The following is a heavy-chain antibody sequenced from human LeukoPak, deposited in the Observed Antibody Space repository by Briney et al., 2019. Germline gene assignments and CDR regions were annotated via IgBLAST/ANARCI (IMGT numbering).Heavy chain of an antibody. Sequence: SETLSLTCTVSGGSITSGGYHWNWIRQHPGKGLEWIGYIYYSGSTYYNPSLKSRVTISVDTSKNQFSLRLSSVTAADTAVYYCARDDGGAYYYYMDVWGKGTTVTVSS. CDR2: IYYSGST. D-gene: IGHD3-10*01. J-gene: IGHJ6*03. CDR1: GGSITSGGYH. V-gene: IGHV4-31*03. CDR3: ARDDGGAYYYYMDV.